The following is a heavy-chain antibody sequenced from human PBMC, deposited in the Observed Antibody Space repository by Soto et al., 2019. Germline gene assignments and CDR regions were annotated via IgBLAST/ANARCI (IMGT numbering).Heavy chain of an antibody. D-gene: IGHD3-10*01. V-gene: IGHV3-33*01. CDR3: ARGQITMVRGATDAFDI. Sequence: GGSLRLSCAASGFTFSSYGMHWVRQAPGKGLEWVAVIWYDGSNKYYADSVKGRFTISRDNSKNTLYLQMNSLRAEDTAVYYCARGQITMVRGATDAFDIWGQGTMVTVSS. CDR2: IWYDGSNK. J-gene: IGHJ3*02. CDR1: GFTFSSYG.